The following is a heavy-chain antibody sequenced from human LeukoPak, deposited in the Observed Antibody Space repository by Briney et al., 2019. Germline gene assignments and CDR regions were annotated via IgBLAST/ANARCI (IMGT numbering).Heavy chain of an antibody. Sequence: SETLSLTCSVSGGSTSTYYWTWIRQPPGKGLEWIGFSHYSGSTNYNPSLKSRVTISVDPSTNQFSLKLNSVTAADTAIYYCARAPRGESDAASGFYGVDVWGQGTTVTVSS. CDR1: GGSTSTYY. J-gene: IGHJ6*02. CDR2: SHYSGST. V-gene: IGHV4-59*01. D-gene: IGHD3-22*01. CDR3: ARAPRGESDAASGFYGVDV.